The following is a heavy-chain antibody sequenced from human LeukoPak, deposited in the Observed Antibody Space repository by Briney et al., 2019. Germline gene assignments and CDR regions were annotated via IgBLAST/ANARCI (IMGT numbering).Heavy chain of an antibody. CDR3: AKDYSSGWFLDS. V-gene: IGHV3-23*01. J-gene: IGHJ4*02. Sequence: GGSLRLSCAASGFTLRNYAMSWVLQAPGEGLEWVSGITSLVETTYYADSVKGRFTISRDDSKNTLYVQMHSLRAEDTAVYYCAKDYSSGWFLDSWGQGTLVTVSS. CDR2: ITSLVETT. D-gene: IGHD6-19*01. CDR1: GFTLRNYA.